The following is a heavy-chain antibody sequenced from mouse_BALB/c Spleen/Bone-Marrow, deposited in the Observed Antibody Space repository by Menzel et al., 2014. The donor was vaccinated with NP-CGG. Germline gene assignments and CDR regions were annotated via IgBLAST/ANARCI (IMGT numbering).Heavy chain of an antibody. CDR1: GFTFSSYA. CDR3: ARQYDYDGAWFAY. J-gene: IGHJ3*01. D-gene: IGHD2-4*01. CDR2: ISSGGSYT. Sequence: VQLKQSGGGLVKPGGSLKLSCAASGFTFSSYAMSWVHQTPEKRLEWVATISSGGSYTYYPDSVKGRFTISRDNAKNTLYLQMSSLRSEDTAMYYCARQYDYDGAWFAYWGQGTLVTVSA. V-gene: IGHV5-9-3*01.